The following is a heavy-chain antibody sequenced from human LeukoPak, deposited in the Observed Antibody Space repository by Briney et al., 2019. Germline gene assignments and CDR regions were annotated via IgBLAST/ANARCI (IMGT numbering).Heavy chain of an antibody. Sequence: ASVKVSCKASGYTFIDYYIIWMRQAPGRGREYMGWINPKSGATRNEQNFQGRITMTRDTSVNTAYMDLGTLSSDDAAIHFCARGSAVSCTNTSCHAPLDYWGQGTLVTVSS. CDR3: ARGSAVSCTNTSCHAPLDY. CDR1: GYTFIDYY. V-gene: IGHV1-2*02. D-gene: IGHD2-2*01. J-gene: IGHJ4*02. CDR2: INPKSGAT.